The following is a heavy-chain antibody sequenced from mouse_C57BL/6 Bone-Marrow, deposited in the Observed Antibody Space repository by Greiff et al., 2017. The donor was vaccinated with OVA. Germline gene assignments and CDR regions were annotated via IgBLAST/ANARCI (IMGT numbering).Heavy chain of an antibody. CDR3: ADYYSNYVWYFDV. J-gene: IGHJ1*03. Sequence: VQGVESGPGLVQPSQSLSITCTVSGFSLTSYGVHWVRQSPGKGLEWLGVIWSGGSTDYNAAFISRLSISKDNSKSQVFFKMNSLQADDTAIYYCADYYSNYVWYFDVWGTGTTVTVSS. V-gene: IGHV2-2*01. D-gene: IGHD2-5*01. CDR1: GFSLTSYG. CDR2: IWSGGST.